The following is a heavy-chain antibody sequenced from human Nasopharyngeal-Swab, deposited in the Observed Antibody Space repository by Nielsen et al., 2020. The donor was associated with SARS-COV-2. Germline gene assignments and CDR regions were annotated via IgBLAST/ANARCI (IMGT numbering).Heavy chain of an antibody. Sequence: WVRQAPGQRLEWLGWINAGNGDTEYSQRFQGRVTITRDTSASIAYMDLTSLRSEDTAVYYCARDPRPDYPYYMDVWGKGTTVTVSS. J-gene: IGHJ6*03. CDR3: ARDPRPDYPYYMDV. CDR2: INAGNGDT. D-gene: IGHD4-11*01. V-gene: IGHV1-3*01.